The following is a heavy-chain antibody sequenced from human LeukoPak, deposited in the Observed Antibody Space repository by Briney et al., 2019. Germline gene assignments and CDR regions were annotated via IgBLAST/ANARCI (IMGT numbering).Heavy chain of an antibody. D-gene: IGHD3-3*01. Sequence: SVKVSCKASGYTFTGYYMDWVRQAPGQGLEWMGRIIPILGTAEYAEKFQGRVTITADKSTTTAYMELSSLKSEDTALYFCARGKGFGSHFDSWGQGTLVTVSS. CDR1: GYTFTGYY. J-gene: IGHJ4*02. CDR3: ARGKGFGSHFDS. CDR2: IIPILGTA. V-gene: IGHV1-69*08.